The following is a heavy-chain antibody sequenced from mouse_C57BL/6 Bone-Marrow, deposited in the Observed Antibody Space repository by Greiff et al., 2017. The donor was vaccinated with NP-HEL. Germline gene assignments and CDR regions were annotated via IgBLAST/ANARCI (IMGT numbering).Heavy chain of an antibody. CDR2: IYPGSGST. Sequence: QVQLKESGAELVKPGASVKMSCKASGYTFTSYWITWVKQRPGQGLEWIGDIYPGSGSTNYNEKFKSKATLTVDTSSSTAYMQLSSLTSEDSAVYYCARPPEDWYFDVWGTGTTVTVSS. J-gene: IGHJ1*03. CDR3: ARPPEDWYFDV. CDR1: GYTFTSYW. V-gene: IGHV1-55*01.